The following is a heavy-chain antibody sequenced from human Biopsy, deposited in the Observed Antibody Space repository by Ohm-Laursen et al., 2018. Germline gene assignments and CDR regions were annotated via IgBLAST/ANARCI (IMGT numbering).Heavy chain of an antibody. CDR1: GFYFSNYA. Sequence: SLRLSCAASGFYFSNYAMSWVRQAPGKGLERVAAIWYDGSNKNYADSVKGRFTISRDNSKNTLYLQMNSLRGEDTAVYYCAKCMTGGSNYYFHHCGQGTLVTVSS. D-gene: IGHD2-8*01. CDR3: AKCMTGGSNYYFHH. V-gene: IGHV3-33*06. J-gene: IGHJ4*02. CDR2: IWYDGSNK.